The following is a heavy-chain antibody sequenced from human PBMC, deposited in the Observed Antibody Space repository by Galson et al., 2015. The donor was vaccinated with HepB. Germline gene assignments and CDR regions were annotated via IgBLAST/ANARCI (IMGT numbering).Heavy chain of an antibody. J-gene: IGHJ6*02. V-gene: IGHV1-69*13. CDR2: IIPIFGTA. Sequence: SVKVSCKASGGTFSSSYAISWVRQAPGQGLEWMGGIIPIFGTANYAQKFQGRVTITADESTSTAYMELSSLGSEDTAVYYCARFTVTYGMDVWGQGTTVTVSS. CDR1: GGTFSSSYA. D-gene: IGHD4-17*01. CDR3: ARFTVTYGMDV.